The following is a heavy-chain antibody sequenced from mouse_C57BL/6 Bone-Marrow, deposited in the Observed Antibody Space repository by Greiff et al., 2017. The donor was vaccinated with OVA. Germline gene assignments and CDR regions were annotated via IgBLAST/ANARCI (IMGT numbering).Heavy chain of an antibody. Sequence: EVKLLESGGGLVQPGGSLSLSCAASGFTFTDYYMSWVRQPPGKALEWLGFIRNKANGYTTEYSASVKGRFTISRDNSQSILYLQMNALRAEDSATYYCARSGDYLYYAMDYWGQGTSVTVSS. CDR2: IRNKANGYTT. CDR1: GFTFTDYY. V-gene: IGHV7-3*01. CDR3: ARSGDYLYYAMDY. D-gene: IGHD2-4*01. J-gene: IGHJ4*01.